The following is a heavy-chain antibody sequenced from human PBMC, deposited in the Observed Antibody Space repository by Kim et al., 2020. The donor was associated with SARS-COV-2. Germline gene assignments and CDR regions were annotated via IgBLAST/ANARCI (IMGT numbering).Heavy chain of an antibody. V-gene: IGHV3-74*01. Sequence: GGSLRLSCAASGFTFSSHWMHWVRQAPGQGLVWVSRINSDGSSTSYADSVKGRFTISRDNAKNTLYLQMNSLRAEDTAVYYCVGDCSSTSCQIYYYYGMDVWGQGATVTVSS. CDR2: INSDGSST. CDR1: GFTFSSHW. CDR3: VGDCSSTSCQIYYYYGMDV. D-gene: IGHD2-2*01. J-gene: IGHJ6*02.